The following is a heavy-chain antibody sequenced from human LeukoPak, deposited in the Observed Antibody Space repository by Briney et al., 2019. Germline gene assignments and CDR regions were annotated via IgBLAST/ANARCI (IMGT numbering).Heavy chain of an antibody. D-gene: IGHD3-3*01. Sequence: GGSLRLSCAASGFTFNSYTLHWVRQAPGKRPEWVALMSHDGSNIFYAKSVKGRFTISRDNSKNTLYLQMNNLRAEDTAVYSCARGATNDFWSGYGWFDPWGQGTLVTVSS. J-gene: IGHJ5*02. CDR3: ARGATNDFWSGYGWFDP. CDR1: GFTFNSYT. V-gene: IGHV3-30-3*01. CDR2: MSHDGSNI.